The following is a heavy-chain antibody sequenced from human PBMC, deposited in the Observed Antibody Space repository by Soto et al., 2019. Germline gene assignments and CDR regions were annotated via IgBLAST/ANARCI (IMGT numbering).Heavy chain of an antibody. V-gene: IGHV4-4*02. D-gene: IGHD3-10*01. CDR2: IYHSGST. J-gene: IGHJ6*03. CDR1: SGSISSSNW. Sequence: SETLSLTCAVSSGSISSSNWWSWVRQPPGRGLGWIGEIYHSGSTNYNPSLKSRVTISVDKSKNQFSLKLSSVTAADTAVYYCARDPMVRGDKAYYMDVWGKGTTVTVSS. CDR3: ARDPMVRGDKAYYMDV.